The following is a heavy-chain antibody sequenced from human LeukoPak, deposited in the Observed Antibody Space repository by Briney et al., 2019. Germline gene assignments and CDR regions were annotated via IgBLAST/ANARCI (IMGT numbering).Heavy chain of an antibody. V-gene: IGHV3-11*01. CDR2: ISSSGDTI. Sequence: GGSLRLSCAASGLTLSAHHMTWIRQAPGKGLECVSYISSSGDTIYYADSVKGRFTISRDNSKNSLYLQMNSLRAEDTAVYYCAREQLVHNYFDYWGQGTLVTVSS. J-gene: IGHJ4*02. D-gene: IGHD6-6*01. CDR1: GLTLSAHH. CDR3: AREQLVHNYFDY.